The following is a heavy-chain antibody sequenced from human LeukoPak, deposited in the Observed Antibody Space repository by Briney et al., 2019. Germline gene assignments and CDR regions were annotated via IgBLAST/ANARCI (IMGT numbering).Heavy chain of an antibody. CDR3: VRGPRCSSSSCSGGGGSRYYYYMDV. D-gene: IGHD2-2*01. J-gene: IGHJ6*03. CDR1: GGSFSDYK. CDR2: INRSGGT. V-gene: IGHV4-34*01. Sequence: PSETLSLTCGISGGSFSDYKWNWIRQPPGKGLEWIAEINRSGGTNFNPSLKSRLAISLDTSTNQFSLNVSSVTAADTAVYYCVRGPRCSSSSCSGGGGSRYYYYMDVWGKGTTVTVPS.